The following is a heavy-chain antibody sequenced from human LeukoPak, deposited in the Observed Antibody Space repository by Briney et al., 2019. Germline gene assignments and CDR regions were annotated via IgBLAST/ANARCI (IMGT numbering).Heavy chain of an antibody. CDR3: ARDSDSSVWYPFFSD. J-gene: IGHJ4*02. CDR2: ISYDGSNK. V-gene: IGHV3-30*03. Sequence: GRSLRLSCTASGVTFSNYGMNWVRQAPGKGLEWMGFISYDGSNKYYADSVKGRFTTSRDNSKNTLYLQMNSLRAEDTAVYYCARDSDSSVWYPFFSDGGQGRLVTASA. D-gene: IGHD6-19*01. CDR1: GVTFSNYG.